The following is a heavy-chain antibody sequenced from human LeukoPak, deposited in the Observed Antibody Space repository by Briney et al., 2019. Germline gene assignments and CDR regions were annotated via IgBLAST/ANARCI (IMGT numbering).Heavy chain of an antibody. CDR3: ARGDVVVPAATPVFSGMDV. CDR2: ISAYNGNT. J-gene: IGHJ6*02. Sequence: ASVKVSCKASGYTFTSYGISWVRQAPGQGLEWMGWISAYNGNTNYAQKLQGRVTMTTDTSTSTAYMELRSLRSDDTAVYYCARGDVVVPAATPVFSGMDVWGQGTTVTVSS. V-gene: IGHV1-18*01. CDR1: GYTFTSYG. D-gene: IGHD2-2*01.